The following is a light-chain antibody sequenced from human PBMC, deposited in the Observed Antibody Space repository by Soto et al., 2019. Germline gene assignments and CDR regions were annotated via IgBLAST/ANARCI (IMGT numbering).Light chain of an antibody. CDR3: QQRSNWHPT. Sequence: EIVLTQSPATLSFSPGERSTLSCRASQGVSSYLAWYQQKPGQAPRLLIYDASNRATGIPARFSGSGPGTDFTLTISSLEPEDFAVYYCQQRSNWHPTFGQGTRLEI. J-gene: IGKJ5*01. CDR1: QGVSSY. V-gene: IGKV3D-11*01. CDR2: DAS.